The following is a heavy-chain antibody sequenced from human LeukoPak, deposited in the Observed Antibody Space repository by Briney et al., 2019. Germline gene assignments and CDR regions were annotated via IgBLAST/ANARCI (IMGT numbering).Heavy chain of an antibody. Sequence: GESLKISCKGSGYSFTSYWIGWVSQMPGKGLEWMGIIYPGDSDTRYTPSFQGQVTFSADKSISTAYLQWSSPKASDTAIYYCARPMNGVLTNWGQGTLVTVSS. CDR1: GYSFTSYW. J-gene: IGHJ4*02. V-gene: IGHV5-51*01. CDR2: IYPGDSDT. D-gene: IGHD3-22*01. CDR3: ARPMNGVLTN.